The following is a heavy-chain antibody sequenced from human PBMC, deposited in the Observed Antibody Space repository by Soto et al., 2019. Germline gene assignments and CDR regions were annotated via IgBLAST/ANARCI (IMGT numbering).Heavy chain of an antibody. CDR2: IKQDGSEK. J-gene: IGHJ6*02. CDR3: ARAGVDRYCSGGSCYYYYYGMDV. Sequence: PGGSLRLSCAASGFTFSSYWMSWVRQAPGKGLEWVANIKQDGSEKYYVDSVKGRSTISRDNAKNSLYLQMNSLRAEDTAVYYCARAGVDRYCSGGSCYYYYYGMDVWGQGTTVTVSS. D-gene: IGHD2-15*01. V-gene: IGHV3-7*03. CDR1: GFTFSSYW.